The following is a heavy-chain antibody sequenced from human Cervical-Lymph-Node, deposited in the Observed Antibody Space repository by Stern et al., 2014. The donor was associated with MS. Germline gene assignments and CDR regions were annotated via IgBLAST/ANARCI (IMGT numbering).Heavy chain of an antibody. CDR2: IKTKADGGAS. V-gene: IGHV3-15*01. J-gene: IGHJ4*02. CDR1: GFAFNNAW. CDR3: STGTFIDF. Sequence: EVQLVESGGSLIKPGGSLRLSCVVSGFAFNNAWMNWVRQAPGKGLEWVGNIKTKADGGASAYAAPVKGRFTISRDDSKNTLFLHMNSLKTEDTAVYYCSTGTFIDFWGQGTLVTVSS.